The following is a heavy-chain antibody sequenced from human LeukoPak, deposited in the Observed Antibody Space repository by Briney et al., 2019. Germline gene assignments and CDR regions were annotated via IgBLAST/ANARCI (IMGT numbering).Heavy chain of an antibody. D-gene: IGHD2-21*02. Sequence: PGGSLRLSCAAYGFTVSSNYMSWVRQAPGKGLEWVSVIYSGGSTYYADSVKGRFTISRDNSKNTLYLQMNSLRAEDTAVYYCARASRRGKSGVYCGGDCYFDYWGQGTLVTVSS. CDR2: IYSGGST. V-gene: IGHV3-66*01. CDR1: GFTVSSNY. J-gene: IGHJ4*02. CDR3: ARASRRGKSGVYCGGDCYFDY.